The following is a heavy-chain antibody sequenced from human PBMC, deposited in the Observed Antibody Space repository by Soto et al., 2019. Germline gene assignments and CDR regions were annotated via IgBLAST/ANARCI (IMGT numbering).Heavy chain of an antibody. Sequence: GASVKVSCKASGYTFSTHSMHWGLQAPGQSLEWMGWINGGTGQTKHSHRFQDRVTITRDTSASTAYMELSSLRSEDTAVYYCARGKGMEENYYYYGLDIWGQGPTVTVSS. D-gene: IGHD1-1*01. CDR3: ARGKGMEENYYYYGLDI. V-gene: IGHV1-3*01. J-gene: IGHJ6*02. CDR2: INGGTGQT. CDR1: GYTFSTHS.